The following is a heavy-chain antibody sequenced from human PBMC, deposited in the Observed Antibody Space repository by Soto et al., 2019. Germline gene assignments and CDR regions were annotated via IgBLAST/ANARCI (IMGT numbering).Heavy chain of an antibody. J-gene: IGHJ6*02. D-gene: IGHD2-2*01. CDR2: IIPIFGTA. V-gene: IGHV1-69*06. Sequence: SVKVSCKASGGTFSSYAISWVRQAPGQGPEWMGGIIPIFGTANYAQKFQGRVTITADKSTSTAYMELSSLRSGDTAVYYCASTAARGRLYYYYGMDVWGQGTTVTVSS. CDR1: GGTFSSYA. CDR3: ASTAARGRLYYYYGMDV.